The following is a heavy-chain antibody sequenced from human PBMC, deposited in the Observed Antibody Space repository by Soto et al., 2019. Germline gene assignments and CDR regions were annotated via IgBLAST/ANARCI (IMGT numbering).Heavy chain of an antibody. Sequence: QVQLVQSGAEVKKPGASVKVSCKTSGYTFTNHGINWVRQAPGQELEWLGWINPYNANVNYAQKLQGRVTMTTHTSTRKAYMDLRSLTSDDTAVYYCARDRVAGIWGEDFEKWVQGTMVTVSS. V-gene: IGHV1-18*04. CDR2: INPYNANV. CDR1: GYTFTNHG. D-gene: IGHD3-16*01. CDR3: ARDRVAGIWGEDFEK. J-gene: IGHJ3*02.